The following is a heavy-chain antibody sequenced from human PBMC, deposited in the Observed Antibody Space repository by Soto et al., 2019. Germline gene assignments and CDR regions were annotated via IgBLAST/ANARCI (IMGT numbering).Heavy chain of an antibody. V-gene: IGHV1-18*01. J-gene: IGHJ6*02. CDR2: ISGYNGNT. CDR1: GYTFTNYG. D-gene: IGHD2-2*01. CDR3: ARTADCRTTTSTVPSRFHIRGYYDYYGWDL. Sequence: QARLVQSAAEVKKPGASVKVSCKASGYTFTNYGISRVRKAPGHGLEWKGWISGYNGNTHLAQKLQGRVTMTTDTPPITTFMELRGLRPDDTAVYYCARTADCRTTTSTVPSRFHIRGYYDYYGWDLWCQGTRVTVPS.